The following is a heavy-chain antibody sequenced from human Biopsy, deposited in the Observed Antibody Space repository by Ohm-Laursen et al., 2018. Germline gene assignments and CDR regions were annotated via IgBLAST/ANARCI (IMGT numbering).Heavy chain of an antibody. CDR1: GFTFDDYA. Sequence: LRLSCAASGFTFDDYAMHWVRQAPGKGLEWVSGISWNSGSIGYADSVKGRFTISRDNAKNSLYLQMNSLRAEDTALYYCAKDRRAVAGYGAFDIWGQGTMVTVSS. CDR2: ISWNSGSI. CDR3: AKDRRAVAGYGAFDI. V-gene: IGHV3-9*01. J-gene: IGHJ3*02. D-gene: IGHD6-19*01.